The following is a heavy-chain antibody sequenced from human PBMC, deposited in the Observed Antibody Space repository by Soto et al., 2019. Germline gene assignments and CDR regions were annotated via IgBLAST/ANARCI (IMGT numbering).Heavy chain of an antibody. CDR1: GFTFSSYG. D-gene: IGHD1-26*01. CDR3: AREGMGELHHSFDY. Sequence: GGSLRLSCAASGFTFSSYGMHWVRQAPGKGLEWVAVIWYDGSNKYYADSVKGRFTISRDNSKNTLYLQMNSLRAEDTAVYYCAREGMGELHHSFDYWGQGTLVTVSS. V-gene: IGHV3-33*01. J-gene: IGHJ4*02. CDR2: IWYDGSNK.